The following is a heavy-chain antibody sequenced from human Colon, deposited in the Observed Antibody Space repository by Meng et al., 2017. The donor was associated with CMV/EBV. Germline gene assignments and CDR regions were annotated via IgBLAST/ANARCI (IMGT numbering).Heavy chain of an antibody. CDR3: ARGAGGWELQGIWFDP. Sequence: SGGSFSGHYWTWIRQPPGRGPEWIREICHSGRTRYNPYLVSRVTISADKSNNQFSLRLNSVTAADTAMYYCARGAGGWELQGIWFDPWGQGTLVTVSS. V-gene: IGHV4-34*01. CDR1: GGSFSGHY. J-gene: IGHJ5*02. CDR2: ICHSGRT. D-gene: IGHD1-26*01.